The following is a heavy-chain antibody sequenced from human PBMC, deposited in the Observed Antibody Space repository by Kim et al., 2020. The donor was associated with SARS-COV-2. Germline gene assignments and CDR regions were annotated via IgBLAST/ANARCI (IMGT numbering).Heavy chain of an antibody. J-gene: IGHJ5*02. Sequence: GSAHYNPPLESRLTMSVDTAKNQYSLKLNSVTAADTAVYYCATIGGNWFDPWGPGTLVTVSS. CDR2: GSA. D-gene: IGHD3-10*01. V-gene: IGHV4-34*01. CDR3: ATIGGNWFDP.